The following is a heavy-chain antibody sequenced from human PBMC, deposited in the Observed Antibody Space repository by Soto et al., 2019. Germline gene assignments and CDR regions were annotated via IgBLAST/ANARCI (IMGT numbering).Heavy chain of an antibody. CDR3: AKGTSYYDILNLGYMDV. CDR2: ISWNSGSI. Sequence: GGSLRLSCAASGFTFDDYAMHWVRQAPGKGLEWVSGISWNSGSIGYADSVKGRFTISRDNAKNSVYLQMNSLRAEDTALYYCAKGTSYYDILNLGYMDVWGKGTTVTVSS. CDR1: GFTFDDYA. J-gene: IGHJ6*03. V-gene: IGHV3-9*01. D-gene: IGHD3-9*01.